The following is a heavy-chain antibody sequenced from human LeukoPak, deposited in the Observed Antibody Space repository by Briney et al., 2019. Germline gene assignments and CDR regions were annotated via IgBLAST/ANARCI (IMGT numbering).Heavy chain of an antibody. Sequence: GGSLRLSCAASGFTFSTYAVHWVRQAPGEGLEWVAGMSYDETNSYYADSVEGRFTISRDNSKNTLYLQMNSLRAEDTALYHCAKALWPAEISTSSSAFDIWGQGTMVTVSS. J-gene: IGHJ3*02. CDR2: MSYDETNS. CDR1: GFTFSTYA. V-gene: IGHV3-30*04. CDR3: AKALWPAEISTSSSAFDI. D-gene: IGHD6-6*01.